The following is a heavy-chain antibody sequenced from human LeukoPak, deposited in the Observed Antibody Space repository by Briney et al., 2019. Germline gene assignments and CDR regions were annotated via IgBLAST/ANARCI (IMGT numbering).Heavy chain of an antibody. J-gene: IGHJ5*02. CDR3: ARGLRDACSGGTCYPVWFDA. CDR1: GFTFSDSY. D-gene: IGHD2-15*01. V-gene: IGHV3-11*04. CDR2: ILPSGSTR. Sequence: NPGGSLRLSCAATGFTFSDSYMSWIRQSPGRGLEWLSYILPSGSTRFYADSVKGRFTISRDNANNLLYLQMNSLRVADTAVYFCARGLRDACSGGTCYPVWFDAWGQGSLVTVSS.